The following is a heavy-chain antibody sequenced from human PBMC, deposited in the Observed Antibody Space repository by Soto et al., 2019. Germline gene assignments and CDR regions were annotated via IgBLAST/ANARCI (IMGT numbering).Heavy chain of an antibody. CDR2: ISSSSSTI. CDR3: AKDPLGPTSPIDY. CDR1: GLNIISYS. Sequence: WVPLRVSCAAAGLNIISYSMNWVRKNPGRGLEWVSYISSSSSTIYYADSVKGRFTISRDNAKNSLYLQMNSLRDEDTAVYYCAKDPLGPTSPIDYWGQGTLVTVSS. D-gene: IGHD1-26*01. J-gene: IGHJ4*02. V-gene: IGHV3-48*02.